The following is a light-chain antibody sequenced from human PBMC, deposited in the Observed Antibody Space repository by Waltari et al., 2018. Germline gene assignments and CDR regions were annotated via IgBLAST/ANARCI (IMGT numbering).Light chain of an antibody. J-gene: IGLJ2*01. V-gene: IGLV4-69*01. CDR2: SDGGGGH. Sequence: QLAVTQSPSASASLGASVKLTCPLRSEHTASAIAWHQHQPEKGPRFLLKSDGGGGHTKGDGIPDRFSGFSSGAERYLTISSLQYEDEAAYYCQTWDPDTVVFGGGTKLTV. CDR1: SEHTASA. CDR3: QTWDPDTVV.